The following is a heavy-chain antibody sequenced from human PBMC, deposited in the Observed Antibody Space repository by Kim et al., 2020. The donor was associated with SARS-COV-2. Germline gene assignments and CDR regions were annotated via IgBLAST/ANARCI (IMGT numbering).Heavy chain of an antibody. CDR3: ARAIAAAGIRDGMDV. V-gene: IGHV3-30*04. CDR2: ISYDGSNK. D-gene: IGHD6-13*01. J-gene: IGHJ6*02. Sequence: GGSLRLSCAASGFTFSSYAMHWVRQAPGKGLEWVAVISYDGSNKYYADSVKGRFTISRDNSKNTLYLQMNSLRAEDTAVYYCARAIAAAGIRDGMDVWGQGTTVTVSS. CDR1: GFTFSSYA.